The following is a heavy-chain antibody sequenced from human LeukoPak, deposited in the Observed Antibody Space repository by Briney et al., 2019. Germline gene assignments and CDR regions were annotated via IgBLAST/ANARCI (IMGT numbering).Heavy chain of an antibody. CDR3: ASLTTVATESYLDY. Sequence: GGSLRLSCAASGFTFSSYAMHWVRQAPGKGLEWVAVISCDGSHKYYADSVKGRFTVSRDNSENTLYLQMNSLRAEDTAVYYCASLTTVATESYLDYWGQGTLVTVSS. V-gene: IGHV3-30-3*01. CDR2: ISCDGSHK. CDR1: GFTFSSYA. J-gene: IGHJ4*02. D-gene: IGHD4-17*01.